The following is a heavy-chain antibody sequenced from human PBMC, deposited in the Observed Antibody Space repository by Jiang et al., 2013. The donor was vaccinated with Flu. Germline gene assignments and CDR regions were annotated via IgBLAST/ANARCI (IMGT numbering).Heavy chain of an antibody. CDR3: ARDVGYSYGYCFDY. CDR1: GGTFSSYT. J-gene: IGHJ4*02. D-gene: IGHD5-18*01. V-gene: IGHV1-69*04. CDR2: IIPILGIA. Sequence: SGAEVKKPGSSVKVSCKASGGTFSSYTISWVRQAPGQGLEWMGRIIPILGIANCAQKFQGRVTITADKSTSTAYMELSSLRSEDTAVYYCARDVGYSYGYCFDYWGQGTLVTVSS.